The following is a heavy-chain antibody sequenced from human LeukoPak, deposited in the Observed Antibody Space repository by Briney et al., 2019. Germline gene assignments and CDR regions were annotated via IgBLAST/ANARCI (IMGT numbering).Heavy chain of an antibody. D-gene: IGHD6-13*01. V-gene: IGHV1-46*01. CDR3: ARVTSTSWYECFDY. CDR1: GYTFTNYN. Sequence: GASVKVSCKASGYTFTNYNMHWVRQAPGQGLEWMGTINPSGYSANFAQKFQGRVTMTSDTPTSTVYMELSSLRSEDTAVYYCARVTSTSWYECFDYWGQGTLVTVSS. CDR2: INPSGYSA. J-gene: IGHJ4*02.